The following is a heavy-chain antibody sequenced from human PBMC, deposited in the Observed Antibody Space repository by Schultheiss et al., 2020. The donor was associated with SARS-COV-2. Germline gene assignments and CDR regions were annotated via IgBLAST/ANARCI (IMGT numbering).Heavy chain of an antibody. J-gene: IGHJ5*02. Sequence: GGSLRLSCAASGFTFSSYAMHWVRQAPGKGLEWVSYISSSGSTIYYADSVKGRFTISRDNAKNSLYLQMNSLRAEDTAVYYCARDPVLRYSHGADNWFDPWGQGTLVTVSS. D-gene: IGHD3-9*01. V-gene: IGHV3-48*04. CDR3: ARDPVLRYSHGADNWFDP. CDR1: GFTFSSYA. CDR2: ISSSGSTI.